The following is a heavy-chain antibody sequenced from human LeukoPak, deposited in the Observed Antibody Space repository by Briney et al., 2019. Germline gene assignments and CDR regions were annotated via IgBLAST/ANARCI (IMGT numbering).Heavy chain of an antibody. V-gene: IGHV4-34*01. CDR2: INHSGST. CDR1: GGSFSGYY. J-gene: IGHJ5*02. CDR3: ARESKLGYCSSTSYCWGVLDP. D-gene: IGHD2-2*01. Sequence: PSETLSLTCAVYGGSFSGYYWGWLRQPPGKGLEWIGEINHSGSTNYNPSLKSRVTISVDTSKNQFSLKLSSVTAADTAVYYCARESKLGYCSSTSYCWGVLDPWGQGTLVTVSS.